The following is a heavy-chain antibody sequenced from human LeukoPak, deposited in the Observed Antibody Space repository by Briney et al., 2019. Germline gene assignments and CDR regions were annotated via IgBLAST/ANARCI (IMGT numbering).Heavy chain of an antibody. J-gene: IGHJ6*02. V-gene: IGHV3-23*01. Sequence: GGSLRLSCAASGFTFSSYAMSWVRQAPGKGLEWVSAISGSGGSTYYADSVKGRFTISSDNSKNTLSLQMNSLRAEDTAVYYCAKDNLTVTTLYYCYYGMDVWGQGTTVTVSS. CDR2: ISGSGGST. D-gene: IGHD4-17*01. CDR3: AKDNLTVTTLYYCYYGMDV. CDR1: GFTFSSYA.